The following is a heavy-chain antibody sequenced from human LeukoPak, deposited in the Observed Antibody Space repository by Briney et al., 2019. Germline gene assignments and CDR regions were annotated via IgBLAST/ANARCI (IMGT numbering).Heavy chain of an antibody. CDR1: GFTFSSYA. D-gene: IGHD3-3*01. V-gene: IGHV3-23*01. J-gene: IGHJ1*01. CDR3: ARDAAYDFRNPYRYFQH. Sequence: PGGSLRLSCAASGFTFSSYAMSWVRQAPGKGLDWVAAISGSGGSTYYADSVKGRFTISRDNAKSALYLQMNSLRAEDTAVYYCARDAAYDFRNPYRYFQHWGQGTLVTVSS. CDR2: ISGSGGST.